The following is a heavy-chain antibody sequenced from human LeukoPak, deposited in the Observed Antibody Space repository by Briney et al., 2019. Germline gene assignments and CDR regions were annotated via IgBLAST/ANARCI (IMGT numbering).Heavy chain of an antibody. Sequence: SSETLFLTCTVSGGSISSYYWSWIRQPAGKGLEWIGRIYTSGSTNYNPSLKSRVTMSVDTSKNQFSLKLSSVTAADTAVYYCAGEIGYCSSTSCYGYFQHWGQGTLVTVSS. V-gene: IGHV4-4*07. CDR3: AGEIGYCSSTSCYGYFQH. D-gene: IGHD2-2*01. CDR2: IYTSGST. CDR1: GGSISSYY. J-gene: IGHJ1*01.